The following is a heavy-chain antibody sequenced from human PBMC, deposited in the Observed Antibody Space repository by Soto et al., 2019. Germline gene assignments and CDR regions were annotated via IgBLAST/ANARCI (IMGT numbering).Heavy chain of an antibody. J-gene: IGHJ6*02. Sequence: GGSLRLSCAASGFTFSSYAMSWVRQAPGKGLEWVSAISGSGGSTYYADSVKGRFTISRDNSKNTLYLQMNSLRAEDTAVYYCANHPVTTQTNYYYYYYGMDVWGQGTTVTVSS. V-gene: IGHV3-23*01. CDR2: ISGSGGST. CDR3: ANHPVTTQTNYYYYYYGMDV. CDR1: GFTFSSYA. D-gene: IGHD4-17*01.